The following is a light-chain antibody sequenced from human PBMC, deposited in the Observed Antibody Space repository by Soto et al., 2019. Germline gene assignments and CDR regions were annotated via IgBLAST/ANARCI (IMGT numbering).Light chain of an antibody. CDR1: SSNIGGNY. J-gene: IGLJ3*02. Sequence: QSVLTHPPSASATPGQRVTISCSGGSSNIGGNYGYWYQQFPGAAPKLLIYKNSQRPSGVPDRFSGSKSGTSASLTISGLRSEDEADYYCAAWDDSLTSWVFGGGTQLTVL. CDR2: KNS. V-gene: IGLV1-47*01. CDR3: AAWDDSLTSWV.